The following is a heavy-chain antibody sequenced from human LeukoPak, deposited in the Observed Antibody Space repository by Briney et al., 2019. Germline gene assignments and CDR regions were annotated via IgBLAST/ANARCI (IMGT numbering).Heavy chain of an antibody. D-gene: IGHD1-26*01. J-gene: IGHJ4*02. V-gene: IGHV3-23*01. Sequence: GGSLRLSCAASGFTFSSYAMSWVRQAPGKGLEWVSSISDSGGSTYYADSVKGRFTISRDNSKNTLYLQMNSLRAGDTAVYYCAPKRSGSYPFDYWGQGTLVTVSS. CDR1: GFTFSSYA. CDR2: ISDSGGST. CDR3: APKRSGSYPFDY.